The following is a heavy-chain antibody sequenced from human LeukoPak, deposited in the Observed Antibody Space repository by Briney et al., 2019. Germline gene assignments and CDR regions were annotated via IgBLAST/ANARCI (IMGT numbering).Heavy chain of an antibody. CDR3: ARANSEGGDYYYGMDV. J-gene: IGHJ6*02. CDR1: GGSISSGGYY. V-gene: IGHV4-31*11. CDR2: IYYSGST. D-gene: IGHD1-26*01. Sequence: TPSQTLSLTCAVSGGSISSGGYYWSWIRQHPGKGLEWIGYIYYSGSTYYNPSLKSRVTISVDTSKNQFSLKLSSVTAADTAVYYCARANSEGGDYYYGMDVWGQGTTVTVSS.